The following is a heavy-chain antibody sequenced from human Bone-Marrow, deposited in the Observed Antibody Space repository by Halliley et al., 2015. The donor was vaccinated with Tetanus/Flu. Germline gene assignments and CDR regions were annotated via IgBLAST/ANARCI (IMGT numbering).Heavy chain of an antibody. Sequence: TLSLTCTVSGASIRSTNFYWGWIRQPPGKGLEWIGSIYYSGSTYYNPSLKSRVTISVDTSKDQFSLKLTSVTAADTAVYYCARLCYRIFCGYDSGEGMDVWGQGTTVTVSS. J-gene: IGHJ6*02. CDR2: IYYSGST. V-gene: IGHV4-39*01. CDR1: GASIRSTNFY. CDR3: ARLCYRIFCGYDSGEGMDV. D-gene: IGHD5-12*01.